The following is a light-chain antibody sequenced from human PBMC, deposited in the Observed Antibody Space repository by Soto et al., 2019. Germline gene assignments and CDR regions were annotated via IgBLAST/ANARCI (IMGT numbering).Light chain of an antibody. CDR1: SSDIGDYNY. CDR2: EVS. V-gene: IGLV2-8*01. J-gene: IGLJ3*02. Sequence: QSALTQPPSASGSLGQSVTISCTGTSSDIGDYNYVSWYQQHAGKAPKVMIYEVSQRPSGVPDRFSGSKSGNTASLTVSGLQAEDEADYYCGTWDSSLSAWVFGGGTKVTVL. CDR3: GTWDSSLSAWV.